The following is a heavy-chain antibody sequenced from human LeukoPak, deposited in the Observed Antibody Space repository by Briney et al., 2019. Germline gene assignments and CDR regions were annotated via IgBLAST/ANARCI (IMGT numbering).Heavy chain of an antibody. V-gene: IGHV3-30*03. CDR1: GFTFSSYG. CDR3: AREKTSTQITMVRGVLDY. J-gene: IGHJ4*02. Sequence: PGGSLRLSCAASGFTFSSYGMHWVRQAPGKGLEWVAVISYDGSNKYYADSVKGRFTISRDNSKNTLYLQMNSLRAEDTAVYYCAREKTSTQITMVRGVLDYWGQGTLVTVSS. CDR2: ISYDGSNK. D-gene: IGHD3-10*01.